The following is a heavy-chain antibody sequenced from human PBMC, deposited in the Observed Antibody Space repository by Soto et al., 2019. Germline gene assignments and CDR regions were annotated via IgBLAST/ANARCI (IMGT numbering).Heavy chain of an antibody. CDR1: GGSISSYY. J-gene: IGHJ6*03. Sequence: SVILSLTCTVSGGSISSYYWSWIRQPPGKGLEWIGYIYYSGSTNYNPSLKSRVTISVDTSKNQFSLKLSSVTAADTAVYYCARSYRRYCSGGSCYSYYYYYMDVWGKGTTVTVSS. V-gene: IGHV4-59*01. CDR3: ARSYRRYCSGGSCYSYYYYYMDV. CDR2: IYYSGST. D-gene: IGHD2-15*01.